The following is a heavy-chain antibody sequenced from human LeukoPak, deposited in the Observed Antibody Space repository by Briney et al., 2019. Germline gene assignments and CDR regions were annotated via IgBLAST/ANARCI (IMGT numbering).Heavy chain of an antibody. CDR3: AREGVVVTNPMDV. CDR1: GFTFSDYY. V-gene: IGHV3-11*01. Sequence: MSGGSLRLSCAASGFTFSDYYMSWIRQAPGKGLEWVSYISSSGSTIYYADSVKGRFTISRDNAKNSLYLQMNSLGAEDTAVYYCAREGVVVTNPMDVWGQGTTVTVSS. D-gene: IGHD2-21*02. CDR2: ISSSGSTI. J-gene: IGHJ6*02.